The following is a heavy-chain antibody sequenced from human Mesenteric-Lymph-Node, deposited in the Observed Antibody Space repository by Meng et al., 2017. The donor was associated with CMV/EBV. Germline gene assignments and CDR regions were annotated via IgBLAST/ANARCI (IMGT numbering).Heavy chain of an antibody. V-gene: IGHV3-30*02. Sequence: GGSLRLSCAASGFTFSSYGMHWVRQAPGKGLEWVAFIRYDGSNKYYADSVKGRFTISRDNSKNTLYLEMNSLRAEDAAVYYCTKDANYFYALDVWGQGTTVTVSS. CDR2: IRYDGSNK. CDR1: GFTFSSYG. J-gene: IGHJ6*02. CDR3: TKDANYFYALDV.